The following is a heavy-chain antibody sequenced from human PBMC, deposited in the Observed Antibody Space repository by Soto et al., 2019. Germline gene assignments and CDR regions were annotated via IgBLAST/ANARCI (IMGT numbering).Heavy chain of an antibody. Sequence: PSETLSLTCTVSGGSISSYYWSWIRQPPGKGLEWIGYIYYSGRTNYNPSHKRRVTISADTSKNQFSLKLSSVTAADTAVYYCAREANWFDPWGQGTLVTVSS. J-gene: IGHJ5*02. V-gene: IGHV4-59*12. CDR3: AREANWFDP. CDR2: IYYSGRT. CDR1: GGSISSYY.